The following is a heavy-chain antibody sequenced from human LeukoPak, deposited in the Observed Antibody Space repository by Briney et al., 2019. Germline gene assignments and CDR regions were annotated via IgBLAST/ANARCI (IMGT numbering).Heavy chain of an antibody. V-gene: IGHV3-7*02. CDR3: AGAIYSGSFDP. CDR1: GFTFSRYW. J-gene: IGHJ5*02. Sequence: GGSLRLSCATSGFTFSRYWMNWVRQAPGKGLEWVANIKQDGSEKYYVDSVKGRCTISRDNDRNSLYLQMSSLRVEDTAVYYCAGAIYSGSFDPWGQGILVTVSS. CDR2: IKQDGSEK. D-gene: IGHD1-26*01.